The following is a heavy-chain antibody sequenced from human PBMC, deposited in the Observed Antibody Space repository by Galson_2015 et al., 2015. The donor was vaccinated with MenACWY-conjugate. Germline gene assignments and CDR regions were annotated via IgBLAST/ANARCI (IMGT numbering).Heavy chain of an antibody. CDR3: ARPRNSGSYLSPFDI. CDR1: GGSISSSSYY. D-gene: IGHD1-26*01. J-gene: IGHJ3*02. CDR2: IYYSGST. V-gene: IGHV4-39*01. Sequence: LSLTCTVSGGSISSSSYYWGWIRQPPGKGLEWIGSIYYSGSTYYNPSLKSRVTISVDTSKNQFSLKLSSVTAADTAVYYCARPRNSGSYLSPFDIWGQGTMVTVSS.